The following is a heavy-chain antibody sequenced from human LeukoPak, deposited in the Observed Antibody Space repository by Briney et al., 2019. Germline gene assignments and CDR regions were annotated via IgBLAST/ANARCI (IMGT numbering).Heavy chain of an antibody. CDR3: ARQLDRWLAPAYYYYYYMDV. J-gene: IGHJ6*03. D-gene: IGHD5-24*01. V-gene: IGHV3-48*01. Sequence: PGGSLRLSCAASGFTFSSYSMNWVRQAPGKGLEWVSYISTSSSTIYYADSVKGRFTISRDNAKNSLYLQMHSVRAEDTAVYYCARQLDRWLAPAYYYYYYMDVWGKGTTVTISS. CDR2: ISTSSSTI. CDR1: GFTFSSYS.